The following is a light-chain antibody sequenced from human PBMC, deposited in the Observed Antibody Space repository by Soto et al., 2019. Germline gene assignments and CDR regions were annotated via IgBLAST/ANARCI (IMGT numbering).Light chain of an antibody. CDR2: DAS. CDR3: QQRSIWPPYT. V-gene: IGKV3-11*01. J-gene: IGKJ2*01. Sequence: EIVLTQSPATLSLSPGERAALSCRASQSISSFLAWYPQKPGQAPRLLIYDASNRATGIPSRFSGSGSGTDFTLTISNLEPEDSAVYYCQQRSIWPPYTFGQGTRLEIK. CDR1: QSISSF.